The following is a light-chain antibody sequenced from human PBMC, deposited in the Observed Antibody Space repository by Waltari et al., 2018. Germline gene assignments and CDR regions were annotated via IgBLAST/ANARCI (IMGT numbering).Light chain of an antibody. Sequence: EIVMTQSPATLSVSPGERAILSCRASQSVSSNLAWYQQKPGQAPRLLIYGASTRAAGILARFSGSGSDTEFTLTINTLQSEDFAVYYCQHYDVWRTFGQGTKVEIK. J-gene: IGKJ1*01. CDR2: GAS. CDR1: QSVSSN. CDR3: QHYDVWRT. V-gene: IGKV3-15*01.